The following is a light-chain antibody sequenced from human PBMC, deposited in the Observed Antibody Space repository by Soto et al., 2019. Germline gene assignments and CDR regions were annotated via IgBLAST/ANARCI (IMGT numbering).Light chain of an antibody. J-gene: IGLJ1*01. V-gene: IGLV1-44*01. CDR3: AAWDDSLNGYV. CDR2: ANN. Sequence: QTVVTQPPSASGTPGQRVTISCSGSSSNIGSNTVNWYQQLPGTAPKLLIHANNQRPSGVPDRCSGSKSGTSASLAISWLQSEEADYYCAAWDDSLNGYVFGTGTKVTVL. CDR1: SSNIGSNT.